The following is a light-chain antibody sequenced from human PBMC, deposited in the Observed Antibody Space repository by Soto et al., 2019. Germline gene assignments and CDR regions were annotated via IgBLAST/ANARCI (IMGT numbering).Light chain of an antibody. Sequence: DINANMSAATLSASVRDRVTITCLASQNINIWLAWYQQKPGKAPKLLIFDASSLESGVPSRFSGSGSGTDFTLTISSLQPEDFATYYCQQSYSTLGTVGQGTRLEI. V-gene: IGKV1-5*01. CDR2: DAS. J-gene: IGKJ5*01. CDR3: QQSYSTLGT. CDR1: QNINIW.